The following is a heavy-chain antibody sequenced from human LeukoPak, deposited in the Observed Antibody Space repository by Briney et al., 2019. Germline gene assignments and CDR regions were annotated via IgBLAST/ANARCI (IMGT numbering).Heavy chain of an antibody. V-gene: IGHV4-34*01. Sequence: SETLSLTCAVYGGSFSGYYWSWIRQPPGKGLEWIGEINHSGSTNYNPSLKSRVTISVDTSKNQFSLKLSSVTAADTAVYYCARGAIVVVPAEPPYFDYWGQGTLVTVS. CDR2: INHSGST. D-gene: IGHD2-2*01. CDR1: GGSFSGYY. J-gene: IGHJ4*02. CDR3: ARGAIVVVPAEPPYFDY.